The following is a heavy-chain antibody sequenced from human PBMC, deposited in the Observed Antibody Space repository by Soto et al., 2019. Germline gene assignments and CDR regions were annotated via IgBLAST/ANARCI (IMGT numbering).Heavy chain of an antibody. J-gene: IGHJ4*02. Sequence: SETLSLTCTVSGDSIKGYYWSWVRRPPERGLEYIGYIYSSGITNYNPSLKSRVTISVDVSKNHFSLEVRSVTAADTAVYYCARARQWLSSHYFDSWGQGTLVTVSS. CDR1: GDSIKGYY. V-gene: IGHV4-59*01. CDR2: IYSSGIT. D-gene: IGHD6-19*01. CDR3: ARARQWLSSHYFDS.